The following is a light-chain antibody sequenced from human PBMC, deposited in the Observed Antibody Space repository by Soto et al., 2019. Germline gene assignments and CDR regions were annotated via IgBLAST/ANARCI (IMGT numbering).Light chain of an antibody. CDR2: AVS. V-gene: IGLV2-14*03. J-gene: IGLJ1*01. CDR1: SSEIGSYNH. Sequence: HSVRKRAASVTRFHLRSIPISYSGTSSEIGSYNHVAWYQQFPGKSPKLMIYAVSDGPPGVPNRFSGSKSGITASLTISGLQTEAEADYYCISYTDRQSYLFGTGPKVTVL. CDR3: ISYTDRQSYL.